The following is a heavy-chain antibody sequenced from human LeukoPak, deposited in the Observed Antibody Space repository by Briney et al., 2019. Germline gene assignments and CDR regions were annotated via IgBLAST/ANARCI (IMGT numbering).Heavy chain of an antibody. CDR1: GYRFTNYW. Sequence: GESLKISCKGSGYRFTNYWVNWVRQMPGKGLEWLGMNHPSDSYTNYSPSFQGHVTISADKSFTTAYLQWSSLKASDTAMCYCARHYRGRCHHHNIFTVTRPPQDPPVPTGVTEVPSAGFGLFSW. J-gene: IGHJ5*01. CDR2: NHPSDSYT. D-gene: IGHD2-8*02. V-gene: IGHV5-10-1*01. CDR3: ARHYRGRCHHHNIFTVTRPPQDPPVPTGVTEVPSAGFGLFS.